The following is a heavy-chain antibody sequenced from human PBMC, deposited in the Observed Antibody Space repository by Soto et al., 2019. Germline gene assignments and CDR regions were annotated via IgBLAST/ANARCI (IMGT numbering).Heavy chain of an antibody. J-gene: IGHJ6*03. D-gene: IGHD1-1*01. CDR2: ISACNGNT. V-gene: IGHV1-18*01. CDR1: GYTFTSYG. Sequence: GASVKVSSKASGYTFTSYGISWVRQAPGQGLEWMGWISACNGNTNYAQKLQGRVTMTTDTSTSTAYMELRSLRSDDTAVYYCARVQLELYYYYMDVWGKGTTVTVSS. CDR3: ARVQLELYYYYMDV.